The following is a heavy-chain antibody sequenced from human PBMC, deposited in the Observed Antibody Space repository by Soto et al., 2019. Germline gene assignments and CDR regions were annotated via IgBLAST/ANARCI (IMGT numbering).Heavy chain of an antibody. CDR3: AKVLWLHY. J-gene: IGHJ4*02. Sequence: GGSLRLSCAASGFTFSSYGMHWVRQAPGKGLEWVAVISYDGSNKYYADSVKGRFTISRDNSKNTLYLQMNSLRAEDTAVYYCAKVLWLHYWGQGTLVTVSS. CDR1: GFTFSSYG. D-gene: IGHD3-9*01. V-gene: IGHV3-30*18. CDR2: ISYDGSNK.